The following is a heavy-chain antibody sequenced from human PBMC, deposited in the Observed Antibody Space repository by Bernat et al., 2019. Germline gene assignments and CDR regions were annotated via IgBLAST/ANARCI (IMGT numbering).Heavy chain of an antibody. D-gene: IGHD6-19*01. CDR2: IRQDGGEK. CDR3: ASLAVASNFWYFDL. V-gene: IGHV3-7*03. J-gene: IGHJ2*01. Sequence: EVQLVESGGDLVQPGGSLRLSCAASGFTFSGYWMTWVRQAPGEGLEWVANIRQDGGEKYSVDSVRGRFTISRDNAKNSLFLQLNSLRVEDTALYYCASLAVASNFWYFDLWGRGTLVTVSS. CDR1: GFTFSGYW.